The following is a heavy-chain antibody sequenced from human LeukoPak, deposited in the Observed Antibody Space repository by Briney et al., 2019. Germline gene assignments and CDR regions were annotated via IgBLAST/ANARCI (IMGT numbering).Heavy chain of an antibody. J-gene: IGHJ4*02. CDR3: ARIAGYGSGGRVTTDY. D-gene: IGHD3-10*01. CDR1: GGSFSGYY. CDR2: INHSGST. Sequence: SETLFLTCAVYGGSFSGYYWSWIRQPPGKGLEWIGEINHSGSTNYNPSLKSRVTISVDTSKNQFSLKLSSVTAADTAVYYCARIAGYGSGGRVTTDYWGQGTLVTVSS. V-gene: IGHV4-34*01.